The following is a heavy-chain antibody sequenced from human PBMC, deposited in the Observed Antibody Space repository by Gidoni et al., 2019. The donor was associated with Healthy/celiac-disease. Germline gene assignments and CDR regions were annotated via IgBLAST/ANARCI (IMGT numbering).Heavy chain of an antibody. CDR2: INPNSGGT. J-gene: IGHJ6*03. CDR1: GYTFTGYF. V-gene: IGHV1-2*04. D-gene: IGHD6-19*01. Sequence: QVQLVQSGAEVKKPAASVKVSCKASGYTFTGYFMPWVRQAPGQGLEWMGWINPNSGGTNYAQKFQGWVTMTRDTSISTAYMELSRLRSDDTAVYYCARAIKSSGWYTVGSGYYYYYMDVWGKGTTVTVSS. CDR3: ARAIKSSGWYTVGSGYYYYYMDV.